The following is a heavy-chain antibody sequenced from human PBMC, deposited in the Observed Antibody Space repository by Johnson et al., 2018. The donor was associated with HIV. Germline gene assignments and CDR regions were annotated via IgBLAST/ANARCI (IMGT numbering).Heavy chain of an antibody. D-gene: IGHD3-22*01. Sequence: VQLVESGGGVVRPGGSLRLSCEASGFTFDDYGMSWVRQAPGKGLEWVSGINWNGGSAGYADSVKGRFTISRDNAKNSLYLEMSSLRAEDTAVYFCARDRGYDAFDIWGQGTMVTVSS. J-gene: IGHJ3*02. V-gene: IGHV3-20*04. CDR3: ARDRGYDAFDI. CDR2: INWNGGSA. CDR1: GFTFDDYG.